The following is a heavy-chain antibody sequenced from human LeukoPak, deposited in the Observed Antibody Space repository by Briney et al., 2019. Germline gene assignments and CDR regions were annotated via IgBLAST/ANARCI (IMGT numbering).Heavy chain of an antibody. D-gene: IGHD4/OR15-4a*01. J-gene: IGHJ6*03. Sequence: GGSLRLSCAASGFTFSNYAMSWVGQAPGKGLEGVSVIRGSGGSTYYVDSVQGRFTISRDNSKNTLYLQMNSLRAEDTAVYYCASSAKSYYYYYMDVWGKGTTVTVSS. CDR2: IRGSGGST. CDR1: GFTFSNYA. V-gene: IGHV3-23*01. CDR3: ASSAKSYYYYYMDV.